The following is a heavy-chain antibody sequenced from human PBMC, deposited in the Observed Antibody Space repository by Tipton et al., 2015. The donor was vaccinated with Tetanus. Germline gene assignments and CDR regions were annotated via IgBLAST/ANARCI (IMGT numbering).Heavy chain of an antibody. CDR1: GGSISSGDHQ. D-gene: IGHD3-3*01. J-gene: IGHJ4*02. V-gene: IGHV4-61*08. CDR2: ISPSGRS. Sequence: TLSLTCTVSGGSISSGDHQWNWIRQSPGKGLEWLAYISPSGRSNSNYSLKSRITISQDKSKNQFSLKLASVTAADTAVYYCARANYDFPNKGPFDFWGQGILVLVSS. CDR3: ARANYDFPNKGPFDF.